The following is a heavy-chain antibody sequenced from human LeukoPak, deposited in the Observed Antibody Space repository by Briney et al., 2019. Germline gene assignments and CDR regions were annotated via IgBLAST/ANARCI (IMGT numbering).Heavy chain of an antibody. J-gene: IGHJ3*01. CDR2: VYHSGST. Sequence: SETLSLTCAVSGGSVTSAGYSWNWLRQPPGKGLEWIGYVYHSGSTYYNPSLKSRVTLSLDTSKNQFYLNLVSGTAPDTAFYYCASVWHGYSGMNFQALDLLGQGTMVAVSS. D-gene: IGHD2-15*01. CDR1: GGSVTSAGYS. CDR3: ASVWHGYSGMNFQALDL. V-gene: IGHV4-30-2*01.